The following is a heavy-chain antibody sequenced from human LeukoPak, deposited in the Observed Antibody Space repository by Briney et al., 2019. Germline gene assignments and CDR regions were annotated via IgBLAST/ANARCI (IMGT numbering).Heavy chain of an antibody. D-gene: IGHD3-22*01. CDR2: ISYDGSNK. CDR1: GFTFSSYA. J-gene: IGHJ4*02. CDR3: ARDADYYDSSGYYYA. V-gene: IGHV3-30-3*01. Sequence: PGGSLRLSCAASGFTFSSYAMHWVRQAPGKGLEWVAVISYDGSNKYYADSVKGRFTISRDNSKNTLYLQMNSLRAEDTAVYCCARDADYYDSSGYYYAWGQGTLVTVSS.